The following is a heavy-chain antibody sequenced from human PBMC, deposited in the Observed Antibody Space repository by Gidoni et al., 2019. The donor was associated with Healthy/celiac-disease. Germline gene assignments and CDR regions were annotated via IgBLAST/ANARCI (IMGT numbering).Heavy chain of an antibody. D-gene: IGHD5-12*01. CDR1: GFTFSNAW. CDR2: IKSKTDGGTT. Sequence: EEQLVESGGGLVKPGGSLRLSCAASGFTFSNAWMSWVRQAPGKGLEWVGRIKSKTDGGTTDYAAPVKGRFTISRDDSKNTLYLQMNSLKTEDTAVYYCSTGAKGRGMDVWGQGTTVTVSS. V-gene: IGHV3-15*01. CDR3: STGAKGRGMDV. J-gene: IGHJ6*02.